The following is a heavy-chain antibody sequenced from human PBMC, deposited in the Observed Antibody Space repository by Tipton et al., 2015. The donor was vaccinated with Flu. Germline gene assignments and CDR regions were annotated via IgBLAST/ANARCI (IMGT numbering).Heavy chain of an antibody. Sequence: TLSLTCTVSGGSLSSFYWTWIRQPAGKGLEWIGRIYSSGITKYNPSLKSRVTMSVDTSKNQFSLSLSSVTAAGTAVYYCASLQLAPHWDTTIYYFDYWGQGTLVTVSS. V-gene: IGHV4-4*07. J-gene: IGHJ4*02. CDR3: ASLQLAPHWDTTIYYFDY. D-gene: IGHD3-3*01. CDR1: GGSLSSFY. CDR2: IYSSGIT.